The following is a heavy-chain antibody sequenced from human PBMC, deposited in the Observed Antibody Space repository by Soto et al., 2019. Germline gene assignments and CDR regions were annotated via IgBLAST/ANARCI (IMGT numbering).Heavy chain of an antibody. CDR3: ARWDDIQGDYFDY. CDR2: MNPNSGNT. Sequence: ASVKVSCKASGYTFTSYDINWVRQATGQGLEWMGWMNPNSGNTGYAQEFQGRVTMTRNTSISTAYMELSSLRSEDTAVYYCARWDDIQGDYFDYWGQGTLVTVSS. V-gene: IGHV1-8*01. CDR1: GYTFTSYD. J-gene: IGHJ4*02. D-gene: IGHD3-9*01.